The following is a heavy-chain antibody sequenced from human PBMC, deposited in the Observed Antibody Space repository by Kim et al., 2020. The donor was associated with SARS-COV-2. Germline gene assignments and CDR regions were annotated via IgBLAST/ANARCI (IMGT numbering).Heavy chain of an antibody. CDR2: IRSKAYGGTT. D-gene: IGHD3-22*01. CDR3: TRDQPPYYYDSSGYPGYFQH. Sequence: GGSLRLSCTASGFTFGDYAMSWVRQAPGKGLEWVGFIRSKAYGGTTEYAASVKGRFTISRDDSKSIAYLQMNSLKTEDTAVYYCTRDQPPYYYDSSGYPGYFQHWGQGTLVTVSS. CDR1: GFTFGDYA. V-gene: IGHV3-49*04. J-gene: IGHJ1*01.